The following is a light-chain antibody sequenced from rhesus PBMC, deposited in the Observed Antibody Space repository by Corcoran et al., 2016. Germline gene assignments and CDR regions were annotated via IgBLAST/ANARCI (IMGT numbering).Light chain of an antibody. Sequence: DIQMTQSPSSLSASVGDTVTITCRASQGISNYLNWFHQTQGKAPKLLIYAASSLDSGVPTSFSGRGSGTEFTLTISSLQPEEFATYYCLQHNSYPYRCGQGSKVEIK. CDR1: QGISNY. J-gene: IGKJ2*01. CDR3: LQHNSYPYR. V-gene: IGKV1-28*02. CDR2: AAS.